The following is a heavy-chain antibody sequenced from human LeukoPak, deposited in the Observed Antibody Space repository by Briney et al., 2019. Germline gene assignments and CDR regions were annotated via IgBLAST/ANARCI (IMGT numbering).Heavy chain of an antibody. V-gene: IGHV3-9*03. J-gene: IGHJ4*02. CDR1: GFTFDDYA. CDR2: ISWNTGSI. CDR3: AKAGHGDYIDY. D-gene: IGHD4-17*01. Sequence: GRSLRLSCAASGFTFDDYAMHWVRQAPGKGLEWVSGISWNTGSIGYADSVKGRFTISRDKAKNSLYLQMNSLRAEDMALYYCAKAGHGDYIDYWGQGTLVTVSS.